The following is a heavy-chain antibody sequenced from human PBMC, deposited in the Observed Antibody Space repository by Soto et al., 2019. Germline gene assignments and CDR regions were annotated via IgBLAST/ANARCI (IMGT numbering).Heavy chain of an antibody. D-gene: IGHD6-13*01. J-gene: IGHJ4*02. CDR2: ISGSGGST. Sequence: PGGSLRLSCAASGFPFSSYAMSWVRQAPGKGLEWVSAISGSGGSTYYADSVKGRFTISRDNSKNTLYLQMNSLRAEDTAVYYCAKEKGYSSSWFEFDDGGQGTLVTVSS. V-gene: IGHV3-23*01. CDR1: GFPFSSYA. CDR3: AKEKGYSSSWFEFDD.